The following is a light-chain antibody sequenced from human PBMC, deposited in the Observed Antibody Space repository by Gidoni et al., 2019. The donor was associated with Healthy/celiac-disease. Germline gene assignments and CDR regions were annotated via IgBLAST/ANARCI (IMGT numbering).Light chain of an antibody. Sequence: DIQMTQSPSSLSASVGDRVTITCQASQDISNYLNWYQQKAGKAPKLLIYDASNVETGVPSRFSGSGSGTDFTFTISSLQPEDIATYYCQQYDNVPRTFGGGTKVEIK. CDR2: DAS. V-gene: IGKV1-33*01. J-gene: IGKJ4*01. CDR3: QQYDNVPRT. CDR1: QDISNY.